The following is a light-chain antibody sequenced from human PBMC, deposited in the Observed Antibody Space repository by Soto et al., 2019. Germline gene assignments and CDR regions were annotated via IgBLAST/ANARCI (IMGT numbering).Light chain of an antibody. CDR3: QQYYTYPWT. V-gene: IGKV1-8*01. J-gene: IGKJ1*01. Sequence: AIRMTQSPSSLSASTGDRVTITCRASQGISSYLAWFQQIPGRPPKLLMSATSTLQSDVPSRFSGSGSGTDFTLTIGCLQSEDLATYYCQQYYTYPWTFGQGTKVEIK. CDR2: ATS. CDR1: QGISSY.